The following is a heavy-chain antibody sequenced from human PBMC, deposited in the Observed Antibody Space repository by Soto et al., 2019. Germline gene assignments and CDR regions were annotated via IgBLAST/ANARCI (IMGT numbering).Heavy chain of an antibody. CDR1: GFTFSSYA. D-gene: IGHD2-8*01. J-gene: IGHJ5*02. Sequence: PGGSLRLSCAASGFTFSSYAMSWVRQAPGKGLEWVSAISGCGGSTYYADSVKVRFTISKDNSKKTLYLQMNSLRAEDTAVYYFAAEYCTNGVCYTIRGDWFDPWGQGTLVTVSS. CDR3: AAEYCTNGVCYTIRGDWFDP. CDR2: ISGCGGST. V-gene: IGHV3-23*01.